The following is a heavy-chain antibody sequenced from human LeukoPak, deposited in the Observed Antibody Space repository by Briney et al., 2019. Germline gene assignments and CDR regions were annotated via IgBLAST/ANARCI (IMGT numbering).Heavy chain of an antibody. CDR2: IYYSGST. D-gene: IGHD2-15*01. Sequence: SETLSLTCTVSGGSFSSSSYYWGWIRQPPGKGLEWIGSIYYSGSTYYNPSLKSRVTISVDTSKNQFSLKLSSVTAADTAVYYCARRSGRDHYGMDVWGQGTTVTLSS. V-gene: IGHV4-39*01. CDR1: GGSFSSSSYY. CDR3: ARRSGRDHYGMDV. J-gene: IGHJ6*02.